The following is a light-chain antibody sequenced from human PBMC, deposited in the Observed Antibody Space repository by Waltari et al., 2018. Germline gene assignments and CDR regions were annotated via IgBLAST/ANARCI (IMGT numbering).Light chain of an antibody. J-gene: IGLJ2*01. CDR2: DVS. V-gene: IGLV2-14*01. CDR3: SSYTSSSTLSVV. CDR1: STDVGGYNY. Sequence: QSALTQPPSVSGSPGQSITISCTGTSTDVGGYNYVSWYQQHPRKAPKLMIYDVSNRPSGVSNRFSGSKTGNTASLTISGLQAEDEADYYCSSYTSSSTLSVVFGGGTKLTVL.